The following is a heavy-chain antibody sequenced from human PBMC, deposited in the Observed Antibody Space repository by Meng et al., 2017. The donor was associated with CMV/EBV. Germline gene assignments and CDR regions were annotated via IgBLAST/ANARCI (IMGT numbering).Heavy chain of an antibody. Sequence: SLRLSCAASGFTFDDYAMHWVRQAPGKGLEWVSGISWNSGSIGYADSVKGRFTISRDNAKNSLYLQMNSLRAEDTALYYCAKDRGSWYGGLDYWGQGTLVTVSS. CDR2: ISWNSGSI. CDR3: AKDRGSWYGGLDY. V-gene: IGHV3-9*01. D-gene: IGHD6-13*01. J-gene: IGHJ4*02. CDR1: GFTFDDYA.